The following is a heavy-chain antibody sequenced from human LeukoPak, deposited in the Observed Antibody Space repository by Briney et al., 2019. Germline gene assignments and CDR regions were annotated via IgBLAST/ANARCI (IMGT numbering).Heavy chain of an antibody. V-gene: IGHV3-30*03. CDR2: ISYDGSNK. Sequence: GRSLRLSCAASGFTFRSYGMHWVRQAPGKGLEWVVVISYDGSNKYYGDSVKGRFTISRDNAKKSLYLQMNSLRAEDTAVYYCASRGGYYFDYWGQGTLVTVSS. J-gene: IGHJ4*02. D-gene: IGHD3-16*01. CDR1: GFTFRSYG. CDR3: ASRGGYYFDY.